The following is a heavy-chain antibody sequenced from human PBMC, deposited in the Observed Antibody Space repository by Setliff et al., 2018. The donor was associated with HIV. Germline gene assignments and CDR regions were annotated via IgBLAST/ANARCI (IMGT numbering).Heavy chain of an antibody. J-gene: IGHJ4*02. Sequence: SETLSLTCTVSGGSISSYYWSWIRQPPGKGLEWIGYIYYSGSTNYNPSLKSRVTISVDTSKNQFSLKLSSVTAADTAVYYCARGAELLWFGELHNIPYFDYWGQGTLVTGLL. CDR1: GGSISSYY. CDR2: IYYSGST. V-gene: IGHV4-59*01. CDR3: ARGAELLWFGELHNIPYFDY. D-gene: IGHD3-10*01.